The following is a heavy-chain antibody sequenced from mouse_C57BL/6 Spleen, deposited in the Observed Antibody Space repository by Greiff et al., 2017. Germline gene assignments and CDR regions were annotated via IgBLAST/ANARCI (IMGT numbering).Heavy chain of an antibody. CDR3: ARDGYGYDGGYYAMDY. CDR1: GYTFTDYN. D-gene: IGHD2-2*01. CDR2: INPNNGGT. Sequence: VQLQQSGPELVKPGASVKIPCKASGYTFTDYNMDWVKQSHGKSLEWIGDINPNNGGTIYNQKFKGKATLTVDKTSSTDYMALRSLTSEDTAVYYCARDGYGYDGGYYAMDYWGQGTSVTVSS. J-gene: IGHJ4*01. V-gene: IGHV1-18*01.